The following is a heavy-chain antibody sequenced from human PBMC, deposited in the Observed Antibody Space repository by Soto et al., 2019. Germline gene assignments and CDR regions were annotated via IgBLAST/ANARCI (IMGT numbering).Heavy chain of an antibody. CDR3: ARDVSIGLDP. J-gene: IGHJ5*02. V-gene: IGHV4-59*02. CDR2: IYNTGTS. Sequence: LSLTCTVSGGSVTTYYWSWIRQPPGKGLEWIAYIYNTGTSSYNPSLKDRVTISIDTSKNQFSLKLTSLTAADTAVYYCARDVSIGLDPWGQGTLVTVSS. D-gene: IGHD2-21*01. CDR1: GGSVTTYY.